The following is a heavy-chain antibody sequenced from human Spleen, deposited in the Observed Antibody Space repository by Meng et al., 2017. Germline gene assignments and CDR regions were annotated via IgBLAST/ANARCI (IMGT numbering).Heavy chain of an antibody. CDR1: GGSFSGYY. Sequence: GSLRLSCAVYGGSFSGYYWSWIRQPPGKGLEWIGEINHSGSTNYNPSLKSRVTISVDTSKNQFSLKLSSVTAADTAVYYCARALQSIMITFGGVIVIFSSPSLDIWGQGTMVTVSS. D-gene: IGHD3-16*02. J-gene: IGHJ3*02. CDR3: ARALQSIMITFGGVIVIFSSPSLDI. CDR2: INHSGST. V-gene: IGHV4-34*01.